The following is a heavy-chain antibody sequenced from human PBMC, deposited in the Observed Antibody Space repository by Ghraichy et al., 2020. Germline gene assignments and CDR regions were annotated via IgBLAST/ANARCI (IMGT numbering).Heavy chain of an antibody. CDR2: IYYSGST. CDR1: GGSISSYY. Sequence: SQTLSLTCTVSGGSISSYYWSWIRQPPGKGLEWIGYIYYSGSTNYNPSLKSRVTISVDTSKNQFSLKLSSVTAADTAVYYCARAPTVTRTGNWFDPWGQGTLVTVSS. D-gene: IGHD4-17*01. CDR3: ARAPTVTRTGNWFDP. J-gene: IGHJ5*02. V-gene: IGHV4-59*12.